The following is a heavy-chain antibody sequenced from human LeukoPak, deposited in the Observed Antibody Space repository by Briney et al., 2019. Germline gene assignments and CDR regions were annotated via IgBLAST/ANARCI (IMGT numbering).Heavy chain of an antibody. Sequence: SETLSLTCAVSGGSISSSNWWSWVRQPPGKGLEWIGEIYHSGSTNYNPSLKSRVTISVDKSKNQLSLKLSSVTAADTAVYYCARRWQLAHNWFDPWGQGTLVTVSS. CDR1: GGSISSSNW. CDR2: IYHSGST. CDR3: ARRWQLAHNWFDP. D-gene: IGHD6-6*01. V-gene: IGHV4-4*02. J-gene: IGHJ5*02.